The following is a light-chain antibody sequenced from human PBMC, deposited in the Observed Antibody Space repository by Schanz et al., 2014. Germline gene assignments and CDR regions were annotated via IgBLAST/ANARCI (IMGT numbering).Light chain of an antibody. V-gene: IGLV2-14*01. CDR2: DVS. Sequence: QSVLTQPASVSGSPGQSITISCTGTSSDVGGYNFVSWYQQHPGKAPKLMIHDVSNRPSGVSNRFSGSKSGNTASLTISGLQAEDEADYYCSSYTSSNTGVFGGGTKVTVL. CDR3: SSYTSSNTGV. CDR1: SSDVGGYNF. J-gene: IGLJ3*02.